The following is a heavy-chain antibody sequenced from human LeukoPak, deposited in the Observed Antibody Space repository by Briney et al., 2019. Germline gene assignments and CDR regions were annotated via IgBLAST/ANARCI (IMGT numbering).Heavy chain of an antibody. CDR2: IGTAGDT. CDR1: GFTFSSYD. V-gene: IGHV3-13*01. CDR3: ARVDYYYGMDV. J-gene: IGHJ6*02. Sequence: GGSLRLSCAASGFTFSSYDMHWVRQATGKGLEWVSAIGTAGDTYYPGSVKGRFTISRENAKNSLYLQMNSLRAGDTAVYYCARVDYYYGMDVWGQGTTVTVSS.